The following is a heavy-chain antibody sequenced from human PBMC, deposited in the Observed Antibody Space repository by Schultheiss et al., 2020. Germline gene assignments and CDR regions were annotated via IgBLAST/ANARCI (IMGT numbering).Heavy chain of an antibody. J-gene: IGHJ4*02. V-gene: IGHV4-59*12. CDR3: ARGRWLRTSFDY. CDR2: IYYSGST. CDR1: GGSFSGYY. D-gene: IGHD6-19*01. Sequence: SQTLSLTCAVYGGSFSGYYWSWIRQPPGKGLEWIGYIYYSGSTNYNPSLKSRVTISLDTSKSQFSLKLSSVTAADTAMYYCARGRWLRTSFDYWGQGTLVTVSS.